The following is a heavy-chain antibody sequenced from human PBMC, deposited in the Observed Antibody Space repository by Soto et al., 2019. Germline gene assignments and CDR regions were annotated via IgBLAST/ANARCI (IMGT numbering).Heavy chain of an antibody. CDR2: IYWDDDK. V-gene: IGHV2-5*02. CDR1: GFSLSTSGVG. CDR3: AHRSDTVTTPLFDY. D-gene: IGHD4-4*01. Sequence: QITLKESGPTLVKPTQTLTLTCTFSGFSLSTSGVGVGWIRQPPGKALEWLALIYWDDDKRYSPSLKSRLTIXKXTXXNQVVLTMTNMDPVDTATYYCAHRSDTVTTPLFDYWGQGTLVTVSS. J-gene: IGHJ4*02.